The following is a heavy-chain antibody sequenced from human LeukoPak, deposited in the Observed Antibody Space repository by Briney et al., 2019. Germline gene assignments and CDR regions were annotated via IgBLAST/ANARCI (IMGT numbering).Heavy chain of an antibody. CDR2: IYTSGST. CDR3: ARDKEQWLVYIGDAFDI. D-gene: IGHD6-19*01. CDR1: GGSTSSYY. J-gene: IGHJ3*02. V-gene: IGHV4-4*07. Sequence: SETLSLTRTVSGGSTSSYYWSWIRQPAGKGLEWIGRIYTSGSTNYNPSLKSRVTISVDKSKNQFSLKLSSVTAADTAVYYCARDKEQWLVYIGDAFDIWGQGTMVTVSS.